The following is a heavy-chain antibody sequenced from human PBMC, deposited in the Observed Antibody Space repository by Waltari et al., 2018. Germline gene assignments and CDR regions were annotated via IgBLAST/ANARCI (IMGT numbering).Heavy chain of an antibody. CDR1: GFTFSSYW. CDR3: VRRREVGATNRAFDI. D-gene: IGHD1-26*01. CDR2: SNGDGRSP. Sequence: LVESGGGLVQPGGSLRLSCAASGFTFSSYWIHWVRQVPGKGLVWVSRSNGDGRSPTYAEYVNGRFTISRDNDKNTLYLQMNSLRAEDTAVYYCVRRREVGATNRAFDIWGQGTMVTVSS. V-gene: IGHV3-74*01. J-gene: IGHJ3*02.